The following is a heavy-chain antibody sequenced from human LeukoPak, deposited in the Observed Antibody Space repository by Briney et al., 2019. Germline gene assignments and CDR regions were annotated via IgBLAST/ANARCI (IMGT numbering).Heavy chain of an antibody. J-gene: IGHJ4*02. D-gene: IGHD3-3*01. CDR1: GFTFSSYG. CDR3: ATPLLRFLEWLLYY. Sequence: GRSLRLSCAASGFTFSSYGMHWVRQAPGKGLEWVAFIRYDGSNKYYADSVKGRFTISRDNSKNTLYLQMNSLRAEDTAVYYCATPLLRFLEWLLYYWGQGTLVTVSS. CDR2: IRYDGSNK. V-gene: IGHV3-30*02.